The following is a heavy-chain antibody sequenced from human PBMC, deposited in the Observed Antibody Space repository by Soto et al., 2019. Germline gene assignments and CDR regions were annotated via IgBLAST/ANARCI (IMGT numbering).Heavy chain of an antibody. D-gene: IGHD3-16*02. Sequence: QVQLVKSGPEMKKPGSAVKVSCKASGGTFNTYAMNWVRQVPGQGLEWMGGIFPMFDVPRYAQKFQGRVTITLDESSTTAYMDLSSLRFDDTAVYYGARSVGSGGVIGGFDYWGQGTLVSV. CDR3: ARSVGSGGVIGGFDY. J-gene: IGHJ4*02. V-gene: IGHV1-69*19. CDR1: GGTFNTYA. CDR2: IFPMFDVP.